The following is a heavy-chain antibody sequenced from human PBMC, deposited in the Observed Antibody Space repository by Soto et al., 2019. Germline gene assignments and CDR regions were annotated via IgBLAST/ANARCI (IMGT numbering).Heavy chain of an antibody. D-gene: IGHD1-1*01. CDR2: MNPNSGNT. V-gene: IGHV1-8*01. Sequence: GASVKVSCKASGYTFTSYDINWVRQATGQGLEWMGWMNPNSGNTGYAQKFQGRVTMTRNTSISTAYMELSSPRSEDTAVYYCARFFRQLLYYYYGMDVWGQGTTVTVSS. J-gene: IGHJ6*02. CDR3: ARFFRQLLYYYYGMDV. CDR1: GYTFTSYD.